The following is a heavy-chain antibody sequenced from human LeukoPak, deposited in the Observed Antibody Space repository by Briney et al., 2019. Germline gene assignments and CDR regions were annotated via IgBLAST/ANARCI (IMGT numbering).Heavy chain of an antibody. D-gene: IGHD4-17*01. J-gene: IGHJ5*02. CDR2: ISGSGGST. CDR1: GFTFSSYA. Sequence: GGSLRLSCAASGFTFSSYAMSWVRQAPGKGLEWVSAISGSGGSTYYADSVKGRFTISRDNSKDTLYVQMNSLRAEDTAVYYCAKGSMTTVTTSWFDPWGQGTLVTVSS. V-gene: IGHV3-23*01. CDR3: AKGSMTTVTTSWFDP.